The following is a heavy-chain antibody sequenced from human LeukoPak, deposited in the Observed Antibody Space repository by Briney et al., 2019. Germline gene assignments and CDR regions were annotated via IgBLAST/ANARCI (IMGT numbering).Heavy chain of an antibody. CDR1: GFTFSYFW. CDR3: ARYGYSHGLDC. CDR2: IKYDGSEE. D-gene: IGHD5-18*01. Sequence: GGSLRLSCAASGFTFSYFWMSWVRLAQGKGLEWVANIKYDGSEEYSVDSVKGRFTITRDNAKNSLYLQMNSLRAEDTAVYYCARYGYSHGLDCWGQGTLVTVSS. J-gene: IGHJ4*02. V-gene: IGHV3-7*01.